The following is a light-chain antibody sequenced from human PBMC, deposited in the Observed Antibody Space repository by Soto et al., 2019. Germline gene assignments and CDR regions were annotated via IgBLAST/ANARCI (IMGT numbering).Light chain of an antibody. J-gene: IGLJ2*01. V-gene: IGLV2-14*01. Sequence: QSALTQPASVSGSPGQSITISCTGTSSDVGGYNYVSWYQQHPGKAPKLMIYEVSNRPSGVSNRFSGSKSGNTASLTISELQPEDEADYYCXXXXXXXXXXFGGXT. CDR3: XXXXXXXXXX. CDR1: SSDVGGYNY. CDR2: EVS.